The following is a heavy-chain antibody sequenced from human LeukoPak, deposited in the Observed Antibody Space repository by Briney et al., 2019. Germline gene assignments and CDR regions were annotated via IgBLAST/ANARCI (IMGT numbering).Heavy chain of an antibody. V-gene: IGHV1-2*02. CDR3: ASDAVDGTLGNWFDP. D-gene: IGHD6-19*01. CDR1: GYTFTGYY. J-gene: IGHJ5*02. Sequence: ASVKVSCKASGYTFTGYYMHWVRQAPGQGLEWMGWINPNSGGTNYAQKFQGRVTMTRDTSISTAYMELSRLRSDDTAVYYCASDAVDGTLGNWFDPWGQATMVTVAS. CDR2: INPNSGGT.